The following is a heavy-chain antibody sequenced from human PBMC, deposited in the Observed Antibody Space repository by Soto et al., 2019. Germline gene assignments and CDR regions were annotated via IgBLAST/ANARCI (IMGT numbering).Heavy chain of an antibody. D-gene: IGHD3-10*01. CDR3: ARASPTTEQVTASGAERVRYYYYGMDV. Sequence: QVQLVQSGAEVKKPGASVKVSCKASGYTFTGYYMHWVRQAPGQGLEWMGWINPNSGGTNYAQKFQGWVTMTRDTSISTAYMELSRLRSDDTAVYYCARASPTTEQVTASGAERVRYYYYGMDVWGQGTTVTVSS. V-gene: IGHV1-2*04. CDR1: GYTFTGYY. CDR2: INPNSGGT. J-gene: IGHJ6*02.